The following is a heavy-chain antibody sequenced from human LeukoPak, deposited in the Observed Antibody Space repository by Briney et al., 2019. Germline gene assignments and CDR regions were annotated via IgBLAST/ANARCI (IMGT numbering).Heavy chain of an antibody. Sequence: GRSLRLSCAASGFTFSSYAMHWVRQAPGKGLEWVAVISYDGSNKYYADSVKGRFTNSRDNSKNTLYLQMNSLRAEDTAVYYCARALSGTYFDYWGQGTLVTVSS. CDR3: ARALSGTYFDY. J-gene: IGHJ4*02. CDR2: ISYDGSNK. D-gene: IGHD2/OR15-2a*01. CDR1: GFTFSSYA. V-gene: IGHV3-30*04.